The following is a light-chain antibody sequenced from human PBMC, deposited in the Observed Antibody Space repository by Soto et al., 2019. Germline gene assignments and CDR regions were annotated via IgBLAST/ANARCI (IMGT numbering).Light chain of an antibody. CDR1: SSDVGAFDY. J-gene: IGLJ1*01. Sequence: QSVLTQPASVSGSPGQSITISCTGTSSDVGAFDYVSWYQQHPGEVPKLLIYDVGNRPSGVSNRFSGSKSGNTASLTISGLQAEDEADYYCSSYTTATVYVFATGTKVTVL. V-gene: IGLV2-14*03. CDR2: DVG. CDR3: SSYTTATVYV.